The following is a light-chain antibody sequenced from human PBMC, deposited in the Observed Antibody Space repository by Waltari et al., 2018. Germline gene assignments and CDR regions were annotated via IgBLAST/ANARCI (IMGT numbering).Light chain of an antibody. CDR1: SSNIGSNV. CDR3: ATWDDRLTGVL. V-gene: IGLV1-44*01. Sequence: QSVLTQPPSASGTPGQRVTISCSGGSSNIGSNVVHWYQRLPGTAPRLLIYSNNQRPSGGPDRFSGSKSGTSASLAISGLQPDDEADYYCATWDDRLTGVLFGGGTKVTVL. CDR2: SNN. J-gene: IGLJ3*02.